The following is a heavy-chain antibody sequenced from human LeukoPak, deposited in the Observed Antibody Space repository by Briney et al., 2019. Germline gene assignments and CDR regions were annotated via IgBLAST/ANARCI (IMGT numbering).Heavy chain of an antibody. Sequence: SGGSLRLSCAASGFTFSSYEMNWVRQAPGKGLEWVSYISSSGSTIYYADSVKGRFTISRDNAKNSLYLQMNSLRAEDTAVYYCAKETGSGSYYFFFQGDNYYMDVWGKGTTVTVSS. CDR3: AKETGSGSYYFFFQGDNYYMDV. CDR1: GFTFSSYE. J-gene: IGHJ6*03. D-gene: IGHD3-10*01. V-gene: IGHV3-48*03. CDR2: ISSSGSTI.